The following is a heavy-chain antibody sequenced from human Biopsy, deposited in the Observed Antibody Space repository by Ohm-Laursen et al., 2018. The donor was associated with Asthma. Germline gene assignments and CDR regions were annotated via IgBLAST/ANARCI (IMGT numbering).Heavy chain of an antibody. CDR3: ARHDHRWDTYADF. V-gene: IGHV4-39*01. CDR1: GASITSSAYY. J-gene: IGHJ4*02. Sequence: VTLSLTCTVSGASITSSAYYWGWIRQPPGKGLEWIGSMYYGETTYCSPSLKSRVTISVDTSKNQFSLILSSVTAADTAVYYCARHDHRWDTYADFWGQGTLVTVSS. D-gene: IGHD2-2*01. CDR2: MYYGETT.